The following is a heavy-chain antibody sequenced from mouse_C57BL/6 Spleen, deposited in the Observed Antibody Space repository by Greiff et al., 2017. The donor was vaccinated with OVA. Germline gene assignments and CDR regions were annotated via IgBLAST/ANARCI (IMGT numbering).Heavy chain of an antibody. Sequence: EVKLVESGAGLVQSGRSLRLSCATSGFTFSDFYMEWVRQAPGQGLEWIAASRNKANDYTTEYSASVKGRFIVSRDTSQSILYLQMNALRAEDTAIYYCAREDSNYGGYFDVWGTGTTVTVSS. J-gene: IGHJ1*03. D-gene: IGHD2-5*01. CDR3: AREDSNYGGYFDV. CDR2: SRNKANDYTT. V-gene: IGHV7-1*01. CDR1: GFTFSDFY.